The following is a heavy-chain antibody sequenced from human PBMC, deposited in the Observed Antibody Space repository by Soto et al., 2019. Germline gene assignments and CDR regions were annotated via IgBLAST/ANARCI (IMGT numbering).Heavy chain of an antibody. V-gene: IGHV4-31*03. CDR1: GGSISSGGDY. CDR3: ARATPYYYYGMDV. Sequence: SETLSLTCTVSGGSISSGGDYWSWIRQHPGKGLEWIGYIYYSGSTYYNPSLKSRVTLSVDTSKNHFSLKLSSVTAADTAVYYCARATPYYYYGMDVWGQGTTVTVS. D-gene: IGHD2-15*01. CDR2: IYYSGST. J-gene: IGHJ6*02.